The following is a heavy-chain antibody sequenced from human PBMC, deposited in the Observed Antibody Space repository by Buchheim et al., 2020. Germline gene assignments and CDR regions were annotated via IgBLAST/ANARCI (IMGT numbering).Heavy chain of an antibody. CDR3: ARDIGQQLIRN. V-gene: IGHV4-61*02. CDR2: IYTSWSN. Sequence: QVQLQESGPGLVKPSQTLSLTCTVSDGSITSGSYYWSWIRPPAGKGLELIGRIYTSWSNSYNSSLESRVTISLDTSKNQFSQKLSSVTAADTAVYYCARDIGQQLIRNWGQGTL. D-gene: IGHD6-13*01. J-gene: IGHJ4*02. CDR1: DGSITSGSYY.